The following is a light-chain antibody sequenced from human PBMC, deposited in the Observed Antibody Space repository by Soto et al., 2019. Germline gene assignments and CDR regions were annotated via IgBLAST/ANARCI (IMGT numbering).Light chain of an antibody. CDR2: RNN. J-gene: IGLJ2*01. CDR1: SSNIGSNY. V-gene: IGLV1-47*01. CDR3: AAWDDSLSGQVV. Sequence: QSVLTQPPSASGTPGQRVTISCSGSSSNIGSNYVYWYQQLPGTAPKLLIYRNNQRPSGVPDRFSGSKSGTSASLAISGRRSEDEDDDYCAAWDDSLSGQVVFGGGTKLTVL.